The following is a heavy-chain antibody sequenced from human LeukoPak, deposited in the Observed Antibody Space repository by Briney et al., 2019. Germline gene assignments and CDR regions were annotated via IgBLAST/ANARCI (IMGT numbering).Heavy chain of an antibody. D-gene: IGHD2-15*01. Sequence: SETLSLTCTVSGGSISSSSYYWGWIRQPPGKGLEWIGSIYYSGSTYYNPSLKSRVTISVDTSKNQFSLKLSSVTAADTAVYYCASHPYCSGGSCYPLGAYFDYWGQGTLVTVSS. CDR1: GGSISSSSYY. CDR2: IYYSGST. V-gene: IGHV4-39*01. J-gene: IGHJ4*02. CDR3: ASHPYCSGGSCYPLGAYFDY.